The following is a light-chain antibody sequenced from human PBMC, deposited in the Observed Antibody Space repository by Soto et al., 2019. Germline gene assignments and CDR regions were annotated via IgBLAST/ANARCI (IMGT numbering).Light chain of an antibody. Sequence: DLQMTQSPSTLSASVGDRVTITCRASQSVSSWLAWYQQKPGKAPELLIYGASSLESGVPSRFSGSGSGTEFTLTISSLQPDDFATYYCQQYKSYYSFGQGTKLEIK. CDR2: GAS. CDR1: QSVSSW. J-gene: IGKJ2*03. CDR3: QQYKSYYS. V-gene: IGKV1-5*01.